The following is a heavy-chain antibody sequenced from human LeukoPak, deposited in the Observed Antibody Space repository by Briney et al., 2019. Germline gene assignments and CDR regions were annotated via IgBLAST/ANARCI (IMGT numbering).Heavy chain of an antibody. CDR1: GFTFSDYY. Sequence: GGSLRLSCAASGFTFSDYYMSWIRQVPGKGLEWVSAISGSGGSTYYADSVKGRFTISRDNSKNTLYLQMNSLRAEDTAVYYCAKVDTAMVMGLDYWGQGTLVTVSS. V-gene: IGHV3-23*01. CDR3: AKVDTAMVMGLDY. D-gene: IGHD5-18*01. CDR2: ISGSGGST. J-gene: IGHJ4*02.